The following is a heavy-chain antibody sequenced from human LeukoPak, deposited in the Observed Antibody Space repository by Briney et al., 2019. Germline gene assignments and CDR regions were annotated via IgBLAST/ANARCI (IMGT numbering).Heavy chain of an antibody. CDR2: INHSGST. J-gene: IGHJ4*02. V-gene: IGHV4-34*01. CDR1: GGSFSGYY. Sequence: PSETLSLTCAVYGGSFSGYYWSWLRQPPGKGLEWIGEINHSGSTNYNPSLKSRVTISVDTSKNQFSLKLSSVTAADTAVYYCARAPLVPAAVAYAYWGQGTLVTVSS. CDR3: ARAPLVPAAVAYAY. D-gene: IGHD2-2*01.